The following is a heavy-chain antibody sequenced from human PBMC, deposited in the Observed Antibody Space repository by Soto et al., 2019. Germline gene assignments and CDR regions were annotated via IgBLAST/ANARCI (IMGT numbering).Heavy chain of an antibody. D-gene: IGHD4-17*01. CDR1: GSTFTSSG. J-gene: IGHJ5*01. CDR3: ARRGDYGDYDDS. CDR2: ISAYNGNT. V-gene: IGHV1-18*01. Sequence: ASVKVSCKASGSTFTSSGISWVRQAPGQGLEWMGWISAYNGNTNYAQKLQGRVTMTTDTSTSTAYMELRSLRSDDTAVYYCARRGDYGDYDDSWGQGTLVTVSS.